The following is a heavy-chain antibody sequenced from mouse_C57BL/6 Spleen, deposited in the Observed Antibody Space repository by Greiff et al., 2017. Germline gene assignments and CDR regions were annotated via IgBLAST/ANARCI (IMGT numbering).Heavy chain of an antibody. CDR1: GFTFSSYA. CDR2: ISDGGSYT. J-gene: IGHJ1*03. V-gene: IGHV5-4*03. D-gene: IGHD1-1*01. Sequence: EVMLVESGGGLVKPGGSLKLSCAASGFTFSSYAMSWVRQTPEKRLEWVATISDGGSYTYYPDNVKGRFTISRDNAKSNLYLQMSHLKSEDTAMYYCARCRSSSPDWYFDVWGTGTTVTVSS. CDR3: ARCRSSSPDWYFDV.